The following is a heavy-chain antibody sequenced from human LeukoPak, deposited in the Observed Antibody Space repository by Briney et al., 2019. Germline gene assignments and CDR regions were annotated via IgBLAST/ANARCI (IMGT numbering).Heavy chain of an antibody. CDR2: IIPILGTA. CDR3: ARLQTRSPIEYCSSTSCYYNWFDP. D-gene: IGHD2-2*01. CDR1: GGTFSSYA. J-gene: IGHJ5*02. Sequence: SVKVSCKASGGTFSSYAISWVRQAPGQGLEWMGGIIPILGTANYAQNFQGRVTITADESTSTAYMELSSLRFEDTAVYYCARLQTRSPIEYCSSTSCYYNWFDPWGQGTLVTVSS. V-gene: IGHV1-69*01.